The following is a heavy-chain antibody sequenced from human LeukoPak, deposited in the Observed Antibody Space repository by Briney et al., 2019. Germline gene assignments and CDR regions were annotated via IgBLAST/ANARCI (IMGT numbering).Heavy chain of an antibody. CDR1: GFTFSSYS. CDR3: AKGSRDIVVVVAAPASDY. V-gene: IGHV3-23*01. Sequence: GGSLRLSCAASGFTFSSYSMNWVRQAPGKGLEWVSAISGSGGSTYYADSVKGRFTISRDNSKNTLYLQMNSLRAEDTAVYYCAKGSRDIVVVVAAPASDYWGQGTLVTVSS. CDR2: ISGSGGST. D-gene: IGHD2-15*01. J-gene: IGHJ4*02.